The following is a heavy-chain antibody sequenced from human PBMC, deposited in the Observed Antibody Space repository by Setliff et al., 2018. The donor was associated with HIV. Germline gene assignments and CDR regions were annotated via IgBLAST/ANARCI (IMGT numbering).Heavy chain of an antibody. CDR2: IYHSGST. CDR3: ARTHSGYFPYYFDY. J-gene: IGHJ4*02. D-gene: IGHD3-22*01. Sequence: SETLSLTCAVSGGSIISSNWWSWVRQSPGKGLEWIGEIYHSGSTDYNPSLKSRVTISVDKSRNQFSLKLSSVTAADTAVYYCARTHSGYFPYYFDYWGQGTLVTV. CDR1: GGSIISSNW. V-gene: IGHV4-4*02.